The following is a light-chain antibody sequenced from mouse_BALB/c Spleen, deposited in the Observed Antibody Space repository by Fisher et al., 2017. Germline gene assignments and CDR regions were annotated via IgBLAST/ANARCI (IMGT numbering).Light chain of an antibody. Sequence: IVLTQSTALMAASPGEKVTMTCSASSSVSYMHWYQQKSGTSPKRWIYDTSKLASGVPARFSGSGSGTSYSLTISRMEAEDAATYYCHQYHRSPFTFGSGTKLEIK. CDR2: DTS. CDR3: HQYHRSPFT. CDR1: SSVSY. J-gene: IGKJ4*01. V-gene: IGKV4-59*01.